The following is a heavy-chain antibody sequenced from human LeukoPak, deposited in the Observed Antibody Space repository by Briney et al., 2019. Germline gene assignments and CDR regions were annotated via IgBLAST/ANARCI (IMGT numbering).Heavy chain of an antibody. CDR2: TSGSGADT. Sequence: GGSLRLSCAASGFPFSSYAISWVRQAPGKGLEWVSTTSGSGADTSHADSVKGRFTISRDNSKNTVFLQMNSLRAEDTAVYYCARDSDSGYGPFASWGQGTLVTVSS. J-gene: IGHJ4*02. CDR1: GFPFSSYA. CDR3: ARDSDSGYGPFAS. D-gene: IGHD5-12*01. V-gene: IGHV3-23*01.